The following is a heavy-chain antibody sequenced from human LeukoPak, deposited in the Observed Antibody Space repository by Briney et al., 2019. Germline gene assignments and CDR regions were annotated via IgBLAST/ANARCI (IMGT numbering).Heavy chain of an antibody. V-gene: IGHV4-59*01. CDR3: ARVRIAAWAFDI. D-gene: IGHD6-6*01. J-gene: IGHJ3*02. Sequence: SETLSLTCTVSGGSISSYYRSWIRQPPGKGLEWIGYIYYSGSTNYNPSLKSRVTISVDTSKNQFSLKLSSVTAADTAVYYCARVRIAAWAFDIWGQGTMVTVSS. CDR2: IYYSGST. CDR1: GGSISSYY.